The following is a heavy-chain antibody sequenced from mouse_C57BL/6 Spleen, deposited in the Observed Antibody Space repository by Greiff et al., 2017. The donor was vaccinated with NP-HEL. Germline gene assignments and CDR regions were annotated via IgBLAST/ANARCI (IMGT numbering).Heavy chain of an antibody. Sequence: QVQLQQPGAELVKPGASVKLSCKASGYTFTSYWMQWVKQRPGQGLEWIGEIDPSDSYTNYNQKFKGKATLTVDTSSSTAYMQLSSLTSEDSAVYYCARGYDYDDGYWGQGTTLTVSS. D-gene: IGHD2-4*01. CDR2: IDPSDSYT. CDR3: ARGYDYDDGY. V-gene: IGHV1-50*01. CDR1: GYTFTSYW. J-gene: IGHJ2*01.